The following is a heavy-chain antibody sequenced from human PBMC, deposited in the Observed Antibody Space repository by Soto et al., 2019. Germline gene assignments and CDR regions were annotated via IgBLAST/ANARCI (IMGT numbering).Heavy chain of an antibody. J-gene: IGHJ5*02. Sequence: WGPLSLTCTVSGDSISSNRFYWGWIRQTTGKGLEWIGSIYYNGFTYYNPSLKSRLTISVDTSKNQFSRKLSSVTAADTTVYYCARYYDFWSGPCHFDPEGQGILVTVSS. CDR1: GDSISSNRFY. V-gene: IGHV4-39*01. D-gene: IGHD3-3*01. CDR3: ARYYDFWSGPCHFDP. CDR2: IYYNGFT.